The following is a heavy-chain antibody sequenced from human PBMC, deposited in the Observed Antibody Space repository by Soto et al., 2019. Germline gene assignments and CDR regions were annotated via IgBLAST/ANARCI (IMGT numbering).Heavy chain of an antibody. J-gene: IGHJ4*02. CDR1: GFSLSNARMG. D-gene: IGHD3-16*02. CDR2: IYSNDEK. V-gene: IGHV2-26*01. Sequence: QVTLKESGPVLVKPTETLTLTCTVSGFSLSNARMGVSWIRQPPGKALEWLAHIYSNDEKSYSTSLKSRLTTSKDTTKSRVVITMTNMDPVDTDTYYCARNMITFGGVIVPDYWGQGTLVTVSS. CDR3: ARNMITFGGVIVPDY.